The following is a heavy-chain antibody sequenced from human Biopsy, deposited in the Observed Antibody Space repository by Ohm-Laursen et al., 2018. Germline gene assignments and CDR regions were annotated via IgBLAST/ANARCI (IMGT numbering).Heavy chain of an antibody. Sequence: SLRLSCSASGFPVSEYYMSWIRQAPGRGLEWVSDINSSGSTKYHAESVKGRFTISRDNAMNSVYLQMNSLRGEDTAVYYCARAVGIAAAPIDYWGQGTLVTVSS. CDR1: GFPVSEYY. CDR2: INSSGSTK. D-gene: IGHD2-15*01. CDR3: ARAVGIAAAPIDY. J-gene: IGHJ4*02. V-gene: IGHV3-11*01.